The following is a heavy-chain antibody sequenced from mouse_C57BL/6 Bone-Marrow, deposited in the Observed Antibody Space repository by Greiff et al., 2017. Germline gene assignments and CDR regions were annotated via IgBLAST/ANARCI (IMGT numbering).Heavy chain of an antibody. J-gene: IGHJ2*01. CDR1: GYTFTSYW. D-gene: IGHD1-1*01. Sequence: QVQLQQPGAELVKPGASVKLSCKASGYTFTSYWMQWVKQRPGQGLEWIGEIDPSDSYTNYNQKFKGKATLTVDTSSSTAYMQLSSLTSEDATVYYCASGGHYGSSSYFDYWGQGTTLTVSS. CDR2: IDPSDSYT. V-gene: IGHV1-50*01. CDR3: ASGGHYGSSSYFDY.